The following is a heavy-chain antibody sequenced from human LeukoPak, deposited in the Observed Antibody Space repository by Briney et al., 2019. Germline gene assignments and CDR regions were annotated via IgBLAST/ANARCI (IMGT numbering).Heavy chain of an antibody. CDR2: ISGSGGTT. Sequence: GGSLRLTCAASGFIFTNYAMNWVRQAPGKGLEWVSAISGSGGTTYYADSVKGRFTISRDNSMNTLYLQMNSLTAEDTAIYYCAKVLEWLRFGPFDDWGQGILVTVSS. CDR3: AKVLEWLRFGPFDD. D-gene: IGHD5-12*01. CDR1: GFIFTNYA. V-gene: IGHV3-23*01. J-gene: IGHJ4*02.